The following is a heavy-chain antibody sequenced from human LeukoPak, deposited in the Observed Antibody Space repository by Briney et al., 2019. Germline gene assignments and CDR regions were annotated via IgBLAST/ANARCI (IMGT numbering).Heavy chain of an antibody. J-gene: IGHJ4*02. CDR3: ARLLPALAGHFDY. D-gene: IGHD6-19*01. CDR2: IYYSGST. V-gene: IGHV4-59*12. Sequence: SETLSLTCTVSGGSISNYYWSWIRQPPGKGLEWIGYIYYSGSTNYNPSLKSRVTISVDTSKNQFSLKLSSVTAADTAVYYCARLLPALAGHFDYWGQGTLVTVSS. CDR1: GGSISNYY.